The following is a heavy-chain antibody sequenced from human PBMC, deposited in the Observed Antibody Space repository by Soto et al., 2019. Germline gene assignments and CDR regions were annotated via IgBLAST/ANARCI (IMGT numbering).Heavy chain of an antibody. CDR1: GFTFDDYG. Sequence: GGSLRLSCAASGFTFDDYGMSWVRQVPGKGLEWVSGINWNGGSTGYADSVKGRFTISRDNAKNSLYLQMNSLRAEDTALYHCARDREGYYNYYYMDVWGKGTTVTVSS. V-gene: IGHV3-20*01. J-gene: IGHJ6*03. CDR2: INWNGGST. CDR3: ARDREGYYNYYYMDV.